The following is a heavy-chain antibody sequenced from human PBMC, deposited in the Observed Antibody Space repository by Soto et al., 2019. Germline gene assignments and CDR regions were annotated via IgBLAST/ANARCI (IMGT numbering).Heavy chain of an antibody. CDR2: MSPGNGGT. D-gene: IGHD3-3*01. J-gene: IGHJ6*02. Sequence: QVQLVQSGAEVEKPGASVKVSCKASGYNFNTYDINWVRQATGQGLEWLGWMSPGNGGTGYAQNFQGRVAMTMGTSTSTAYMELSSLRSEDSVIYYRARGVDRGVEVWGQGTTVIVSS. V-gene: IGHV1-8*01. CDR3: ARGVDRGVEV. CDR1: GYNFNTYD.